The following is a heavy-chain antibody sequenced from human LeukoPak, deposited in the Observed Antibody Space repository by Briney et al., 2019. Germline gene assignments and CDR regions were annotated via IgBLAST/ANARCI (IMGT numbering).Heavy chain of an antibody. CDR1: GVSISSFY. Sequence: NPSETLSLTCTVSGVSISSFYWSWIRQSPGKGLEWIGYIYYSESAKYNPSLKSRVTISVDTSRNQFSLKLSSVTAADTAVYYCARRSGDYFHGMDVWGQGTTVTVSS. CDR3: ARRSGDYFHGMDV. V-gene: IGHV4-59*08. J-gene: IGHJ6*02. D-gene: IGHD2-21*02. CDR2: IYYSESA.